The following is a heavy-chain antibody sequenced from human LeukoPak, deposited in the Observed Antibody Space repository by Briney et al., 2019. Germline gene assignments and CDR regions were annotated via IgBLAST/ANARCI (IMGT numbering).Heavy chain of an antibody. CDR3: ARGGRTIDSSGWYVAY. D-gene: IGHD6-19*01. CDR1: GYTFTGYY. J-gene: IGHJ4*02. Sequence: ASVKVSCKASGYTFTGYYMHWVRQAPGQGLEWMGWINPNSGGTNYAQKFQGRVTMTRDTSISTAYMELSRLRSDDTAVYYCARGGRTIDSSGWYVAYWGQGTLVTVSS. CDR2: INPNSGGT. V-gene: IGHV1-2*02.